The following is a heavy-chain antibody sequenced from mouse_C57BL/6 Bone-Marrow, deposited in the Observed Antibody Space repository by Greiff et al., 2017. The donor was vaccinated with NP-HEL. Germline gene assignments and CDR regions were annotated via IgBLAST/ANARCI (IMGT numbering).Heavy chain of an antibody. J-gene: IGHJ2*01. V-gene: IGHV7-3*01. CDR3: ARSYSSGHFDY. CDR1: GFTFTDYY. D-gene: IGHD3-2*02. CDR2: IRNKANGYTT. Sequence: EVQGVESGGGLVQPGGSLSLSCAASGFTFTDYYMSWVRQPPGKALEWLGFIRNKANGYTTEYSASVKGRFTISRDNSQSILYLQMNALRADDSATYYCARSYSSGHFDYWGQGTTLTVSS.